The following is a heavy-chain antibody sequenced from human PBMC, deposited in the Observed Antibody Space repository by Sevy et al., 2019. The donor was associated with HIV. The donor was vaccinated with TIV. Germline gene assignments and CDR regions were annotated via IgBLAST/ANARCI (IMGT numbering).Heavy chain of an antibody. CDR2: IYYGGST. J-gene: IGHJ5*02. CDR3: ARQGETYSLNWFDP. D-gene: IGHD2-15*01. V-gene: IGHV4-39*01. Sequence: SETLSLTCTVSGASISSSPYYWGWIRQPPGKGLEWIANIYYGGSTYYNPSLKSRVTISVDTSKNQFSLKLSSVTAADTAVYYCARQGETYSLNWFDPWGQGTLVTVSS. CDR1: GASISSSPYY.